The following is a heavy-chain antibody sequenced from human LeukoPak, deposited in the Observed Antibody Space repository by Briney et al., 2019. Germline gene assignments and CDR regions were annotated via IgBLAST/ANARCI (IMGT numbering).Heavy chain of an antibody. Sequence: PSETLSLTCTVSGYSISIGYYWGWIRQPPGKGLEWVGSIYHSGSTYYNPSLKSRVTISVDTSKNQFSLKLSSVTAADTAVYYCARVGVDIVVVVAANDAFDIWGQGTMVTVSS. CDR2: IYHSGST. V-gene: IGHV4-38-2*02. J-gene: IGHJ3*02. CDR1: GYSISIGYY. D-gene: IGHD2-15*01. CDR3: ARVGVDIVVVVAANDAFDI.